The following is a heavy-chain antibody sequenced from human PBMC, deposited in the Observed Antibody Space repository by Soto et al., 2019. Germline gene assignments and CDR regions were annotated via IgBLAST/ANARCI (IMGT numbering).Heavy chain of an antibody. Sequence: GGSLRLSCAASGFTFTRYSMNWVRQAPGKGPEWVSSISSTTNYIYYGDSMKGRFTISRDNAKNSLYLEMNSLRAEDTAVYYCARESEDLTSNFDYWGQGTLVTVSS. CDR2: ISSTTNYI. J-gene: IGHJ4*02. V-gene: IGHV3-21*06. CDR1: GFTFTRYS. CDR3: ARESEDLTSNFDY.